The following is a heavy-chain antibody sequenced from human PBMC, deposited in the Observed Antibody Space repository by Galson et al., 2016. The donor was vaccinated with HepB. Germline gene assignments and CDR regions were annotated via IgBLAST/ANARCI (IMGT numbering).Heavy chain of an antibody. D-gene: IGHD1-1*01. CDR1: GFTFSTNG. CDR2: IWYDGSNK. CDR3: ATDRLQLTPFDY. V-gene: IGHV3-33*01. J-gene: IGHJ4*02. Sequence: SLRLSCAASGFTFSTNGMHWVRQAPGKGLEWVAVIWYDGSNKYYADSVKGRFTISRDNSKNTLYLQMNSLRAEDTAVYYCATDRLQLTPFDYWGQGTLVTVSS.